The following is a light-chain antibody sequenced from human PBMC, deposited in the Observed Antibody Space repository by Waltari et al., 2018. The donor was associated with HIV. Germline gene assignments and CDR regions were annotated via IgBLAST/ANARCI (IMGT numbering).Light chain of an antibody. CDR1: SSDVGAYTL. J-gene: IGLJ3*02. V-gene: IGLV2-23*02. CDR3: CSYAGSGLV. CDR2: EVT. Sequence: QSALTQSASVSGSPGQSITISCTGTSSDVGAYTLVSWYQQHPGEVPKLLIYEVTKQPSGVSTRFSGSKSGNTASLTISGLQAEDEADYYCCSYAGSGLVFGGGTKLTVL.